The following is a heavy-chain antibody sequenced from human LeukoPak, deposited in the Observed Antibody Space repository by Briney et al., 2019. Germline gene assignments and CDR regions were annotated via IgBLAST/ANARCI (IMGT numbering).Heavy chain of an antibody. CDR3: ARGMVDDYGGNFVA. J-gene: IGHJ4*02. CDR2: IYYSGST. Sequence: PSETLSLTCTVSGGSISSSSYYWGWIRQPPGKGLEWIGSIYYSGSTYYNPSLKSRVTISVDTSKNQFSLKLSSATAADTAVYYCARGMVDDYGGNFVAWGQGTLVTVSS. CDR1: GGSISSSSYY. V-gene: IGHV4-39*07. D-gene: IGHD4-23*01.